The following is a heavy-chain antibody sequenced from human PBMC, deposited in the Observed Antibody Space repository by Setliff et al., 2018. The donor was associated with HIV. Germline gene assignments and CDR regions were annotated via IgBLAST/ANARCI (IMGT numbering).Heavy chain of an antibody. CDR2: ISQTRST. V-gene: IGHV4-34*01. J-gene: IGHJ5*02. CDR3: ARGRLRTVTSLIKKRASYTWLDP. CDR1: GGSLSGYY. D-gene: IGHD3-16*01. Sequence: SETLSLTCAVYGGSLSGYYWSWIRQSPGKGLEWIGDISQTRSTNYDPSLKSRVTISLDTSKNQLSLKLTSVSAADTAVYYCARGRLRTVTSLIKKRASYTWLDPWGQGTLVTVSS.